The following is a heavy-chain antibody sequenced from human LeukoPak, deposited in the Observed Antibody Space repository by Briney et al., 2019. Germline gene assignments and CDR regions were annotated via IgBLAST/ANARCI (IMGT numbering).Heavy chain of an antibody. CDR3: SNVLTVAGTDY. Sequence: PGGSLRLSGAASRFAFSDYGMHWVRQPPGKGLEWVAVIWKDGSKQKYANSVRGRFTISRVNSKNTLNLQMNSLGVEDTAAYYCSNVLTVAGTDYWGPGTLVTVSS. D-gene: IGHD6-19*01. CDR1: RFAFSDYG. CDR2: IWKDGSKQ. J-gene: IGHJ4*02. V-gene: IGHV3-33*06.